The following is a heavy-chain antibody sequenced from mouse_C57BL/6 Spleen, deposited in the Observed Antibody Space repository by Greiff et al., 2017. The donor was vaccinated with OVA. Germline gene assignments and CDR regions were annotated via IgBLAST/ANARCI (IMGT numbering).Heavy chain of an antibody. CDR1: GFTFSSYT. J-gene: IGHJ2*01. CDR3: ARQGQLRLLYYFDY. CDR2: ISGGGGNT. V-gene: IGHV5-9*01. D-gene: IGHD3-2*02. Sequence: EVMLVESGGGLVKPGGSLKLSCAASGFTFSSYTMSWVRQTPEKRLEWVATISGGGGNTYYPDSVKGRFTISRDNAKNTLYLQMSSLRSEDTALYYCARQGQLRLLYYFDYWGQGTTLTVSS.